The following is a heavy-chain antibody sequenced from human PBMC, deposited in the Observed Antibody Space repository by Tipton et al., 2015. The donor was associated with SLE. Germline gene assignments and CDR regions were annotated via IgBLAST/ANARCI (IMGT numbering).Heavy chain of an antibody. CDR2: IYYSGIT. CDR3: ASGFNFYFDY. J-gene: IGHJ4*02. CDR1: GGSISSHY. V-gene: IGHV4-59*11. Sequence: LRLSCTVSGGSISSHYWSWIRQPPGKGLEWIGYIYYSGITYYNPSLKSRVTISVDTSKKQFSLKLNSVTAADTAVYYCASGFNFYFDYWGQGTLVTVSS. D-gene: IGHD1-1*01.